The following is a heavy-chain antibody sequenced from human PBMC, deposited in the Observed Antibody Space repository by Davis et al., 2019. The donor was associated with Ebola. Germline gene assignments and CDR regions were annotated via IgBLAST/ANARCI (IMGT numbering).Heavy chain of an antibody. V-gene: IGHV3-64D*06. CDR1: GFTFSSYA. CDR2: ISSNGGST. CDR3: VKISMIVVVIAPADY. D-gene: IGHD3-22*01. Sequence: PGGSLRLSCSASGFTFSSYAMHWVRQAPGKGLEYVSAISSNGGSTYYADSVKGRFTISRDNSKNTLYLQMSSLRAEDTAVYYCVKISMIVVVIAPADYWGQGTLVTVSS. J-gene: IGHJ4*02.